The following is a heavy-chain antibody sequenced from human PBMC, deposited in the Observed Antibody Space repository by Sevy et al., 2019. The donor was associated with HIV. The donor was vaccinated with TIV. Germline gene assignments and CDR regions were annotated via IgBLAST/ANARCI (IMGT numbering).Heavy chain of an antibody. D-gene: IGHD2-15*01. J-gene: IGHJ4*02. Sequence: SETLSLTCNVSGDSISSYFWSWFRQPPAKGLEWMGYIYYSGSSEYNPSLRSRVTISIDTSKKYLSLKLRSVTAADTAVYYCARDSAVVPRALVYWGQGTLVTVSS. CDR1: GDSISSYF. CDR3: ARDSAVVPRALVY. CDR2: IYYSGSS. V-gene: IGHV4-59*01.